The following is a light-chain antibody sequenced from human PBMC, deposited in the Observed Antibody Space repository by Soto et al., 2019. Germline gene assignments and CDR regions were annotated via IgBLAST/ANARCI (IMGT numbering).Light chain of an antibody. CDR1: QSISTW. V-gene: IGKV1-5*03. CDR2: KAS. Sequence: DIHMTQSPSTLSASVGDRVTIPCRASQSISTWLAWYQQKPGKAPKLLIYKASTLESGVPSRFRGSGSGTEFTLTISSLQPDDFATYYCQHYNSYPWTFGQGTKVEIK. CDR3: QHYNSYPWT. J-gene: IGKJ1*01.